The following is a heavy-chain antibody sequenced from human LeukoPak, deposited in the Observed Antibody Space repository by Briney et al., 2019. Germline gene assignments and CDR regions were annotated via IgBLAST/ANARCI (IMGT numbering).Heavy chain of an antibody. J-gene: IGHJ4*02. Sequence: PGGSLRLSCAASGFTFSSYAMHWVRQAPGKGLEWVAVIWYDGSNKYYADSVKGRFTISRDNSKNTLYLQMNSLRAEDTAAYYCARSPGSQYQLLYSFDYWGQGTLVTVSS. V-gene: IGHV3-33*08. CDR2: IWYDGSNK. CDR3: ARSPGSQYQLLYSFDY. D-gene: IGHD2-2*02. CDR1: GFTFSSYA.